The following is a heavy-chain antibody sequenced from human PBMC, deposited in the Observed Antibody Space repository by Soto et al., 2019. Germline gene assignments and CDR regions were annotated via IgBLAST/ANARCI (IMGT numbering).Heavy chain of an antibody. J-gene: IGHJ6*02. Sequence: QVQLVQSGAEVKKPGSSVKVSCKASGGTFSSYAISWVRLAPGQGLEWMGGSIPIFGTANYAQKFQGRVTITADESTSIAYMELSSLRSEDTAVYYCARADSDYGGNRYYYYYGMDVWGQGTTVTVSS. V-gene: IGHV1-69*01. D-gene: IGHD4-17*01. CDR1: GGTFSSYA. CDR2: SIPIFGTA. CDR3: ARADSDYGGNRYYYYYGMDV.